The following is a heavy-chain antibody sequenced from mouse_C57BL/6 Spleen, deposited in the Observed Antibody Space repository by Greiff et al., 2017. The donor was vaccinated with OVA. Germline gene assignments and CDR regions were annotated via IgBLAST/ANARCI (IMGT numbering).Heavy chain of an antibody. CDR2: ILPDSGST. CDR3: ARKGLPHAMDY. Sequence: QVQLQQSGAELMKPGASVKLSCKASGYTFTGYWIDWVKQRPGHGLEWIGVILPDSGSTNYNEKFKGKATLTVDTSSNTAYMQLSSLTTEDSAVYYCARKGLPHAMDYWGQGTSVTVSS. CDR1: GYTFTGYW. D-gene: IGHD2-2*01. J-gene: IGHJ4*01. V-gene: IGHV1-9*01.